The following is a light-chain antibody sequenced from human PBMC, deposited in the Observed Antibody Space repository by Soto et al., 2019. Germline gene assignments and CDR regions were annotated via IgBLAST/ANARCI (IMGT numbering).Light chain of an antibody. CDR1: QSVLYSSNNKNY. Sequence: DIVMTQSPDSLAVSLGERATINCKSSQSVLYSSNNKNYLAWYQQKPGQPPKLLIYWASTRESGVPDRFSGRGSGTDFTLTTSSLQAEDVAVYYCQQYYSTPGTFGQGTKLEIK. CDR3: QQYYSTPGT. CDR2: WAS. J-gene: IGKJ2*02. V-gene: IGKV4-1*01.